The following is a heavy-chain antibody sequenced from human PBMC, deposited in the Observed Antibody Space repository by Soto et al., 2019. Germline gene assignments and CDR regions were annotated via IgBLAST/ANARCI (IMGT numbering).Heavy chain of an antibody. J-gene: IGHJ4*02. D-gene: IGHD4-17*01. V-gene: IGHV2-5*02. CDR2: IYWDDTE. Sequence: QITLKESGPTLVKPTQTLTLTCTFSGFSLTTQGVHVGWIRQPPGKALEWLALIYWDDTEVSSPSLKNRLSITKDTSKSQVVLTLATVDPVDTATYYCVYRDFGDYFSQFWGQGILVNVSS. CDR1: GFSLTTQGVH. CDR3: VYRDFGDYFSQF.